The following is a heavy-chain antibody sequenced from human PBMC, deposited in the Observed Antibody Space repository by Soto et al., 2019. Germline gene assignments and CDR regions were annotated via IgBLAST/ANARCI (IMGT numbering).Heavy chain of an antibody. CDR1: GFTFSSYA. V-gene: IGHV3-64D*08. Sequence: GGSLRLSCAASGFTFSSYAMHWVRQAPGKGLEYVSAIASGGDYTYYAESVRGRFTISRDNSKNALYLQMSSLRTEDTAVYYCVRRARSAVVGTGPFDYWGQGILVTVSS. CDR3: VRRARSAVVGTGPFDY. D-gene: IGHD6-19*01. J-gene: IGHJ4*02. CDR2: IASGGDYT.